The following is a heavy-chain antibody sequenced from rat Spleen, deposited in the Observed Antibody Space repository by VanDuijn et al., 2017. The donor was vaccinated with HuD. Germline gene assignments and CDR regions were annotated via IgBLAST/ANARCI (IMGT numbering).Heavy chain of an antibody. CDR1: GFTFSNYW. D-gene: IGHD1-11*01. V-gene: IGHV5S13*01. J-gene: IGHJ3*01. Sequence: EVQLVESDGGLVQPGRSLKLSCAASGFTFSNYWMYWVRQAPGKGLEWVSSINADGGSTFYPDSVKGRFTISRDNAKNTQYLQMDSLRSEDTATYYCARHGVNYGAYNWFAYWGQGTLVTVSS. CDR3: ARHGVNYGAYNWFAY. CDR2: INADGGST.